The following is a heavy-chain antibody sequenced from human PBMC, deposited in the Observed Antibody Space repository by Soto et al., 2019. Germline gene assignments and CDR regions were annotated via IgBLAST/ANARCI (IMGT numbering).Heavy chain of an antibody. V-gene: IGHV1-18*01. CDR3: ARHHGPTTSENWFDP. Sequence: ASVKVSWKASGYTFFTYDISWVRQAPGQGLEWMGWISNYSGDTKYAQKFQGRVTMTTDTSTTTAYLELRSLRSDDTAVYYCARHHGPTTSENWFDPWGQGTLVTVSS. CDR2: ISNYSGDT. CDR1: GYTFFTYD. D-gene: IGHD5-12*01. J-gene: IGHJ5*02.